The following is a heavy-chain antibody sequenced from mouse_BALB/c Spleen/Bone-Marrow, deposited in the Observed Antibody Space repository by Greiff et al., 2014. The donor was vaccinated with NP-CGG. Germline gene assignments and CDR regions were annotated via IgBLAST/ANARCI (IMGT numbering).Heavy chain of an antibody. Sequence: VQLQQSGTVLARPGASVKMSCKASGYSFTSYWMYWIKQRPGQGLEWIGAIYPGNSGTSYNQNFKGKAKLTAVTSASTAYMELSSLSNEDSAVNYCTRSITAAVEFDYWGQGTSLTVSS. V-gene: IGHV1-5*01. D-gene: IGHD1-1*01. CDR2: IYPGNSGT. CDR3: TRSITAAVEFDY. J-gene: IGHJ2*03. CDR1: GYSFTSYW.